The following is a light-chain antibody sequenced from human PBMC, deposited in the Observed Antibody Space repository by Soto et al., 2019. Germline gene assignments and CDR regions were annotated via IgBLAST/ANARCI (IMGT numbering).Light chain of an antibody. V-gene: IGKV3-20*01. Sequence: NMLTQSPGTLSLSPGEGATLSCRASRGVSANYLAWYQQKPGQAPTLLIYGASIRAAGIPDRFSGSGSGTDFTLTIRRLEPADFAVYYSPQYGSSPRTFGQGPRVDI. CDR2: GAS. J-gene: IGKJ1*01. CDR3: PQYGSSPRT. CDR1: RGVSANY.